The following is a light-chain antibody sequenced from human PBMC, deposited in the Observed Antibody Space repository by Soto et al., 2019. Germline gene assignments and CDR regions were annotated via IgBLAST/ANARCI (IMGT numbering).Light chain of an antibody. CDR1: SSDVGGYKY. CDR3: SSYTSSSTVI. V-gene: IGLV2-14*01. Sequence: QSVLTQPASVSGSPGQSITISCTGTSSDVGGYKYVSWYQQHLGKAPKLMIYEVGNRPSGVSNRFSGSKSGNTASLTISGLQAEDEADYYCSSYTSSSTVIFGGGTKVTVL. CDR2: EVG. J-gene: IGLJ2*01.